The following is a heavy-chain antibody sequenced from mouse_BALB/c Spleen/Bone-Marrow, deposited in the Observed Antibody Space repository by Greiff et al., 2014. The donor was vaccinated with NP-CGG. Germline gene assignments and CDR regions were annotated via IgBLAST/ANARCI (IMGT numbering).Heavy chain of an antibody. J-gene: IGHJ2*01. V-gene: IGHV1-69*02. D-gene: IGHD1-1*01. CDR2: IYPSDSYT. Sequence: VQLQQSGAELVRPGVSVKLSCKASGYTFTSYWINWVKQRPGQGLEWIGNIYPSDSYTNYNQKFKDKATLTVDKSSSTAYMQLSSPTSEDSAVYYCTRSYGSSYEYYFDYWGQGTTLTVSS. CDR3: TRSYGSSYEYYFDY. CDR1: GYTFTSYW.